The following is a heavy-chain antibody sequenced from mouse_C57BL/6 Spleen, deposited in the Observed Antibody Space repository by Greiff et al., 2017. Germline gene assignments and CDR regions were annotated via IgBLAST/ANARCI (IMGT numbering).Heavy chain of an antibody. V-gene: IGHV1-55*01. CDR1: GYTFTSSW. J-gene: IGHJ2*01. CDR3: SSGECDDCDY. Sequence: VQLQQPGAELVKPGASVKMSCKASGYTFTSSWITWVKQRPGQGLEWIGDIYPGSGSNNYNEKFKSKATLSVDTSSSTAYMQLSSLTSEDSAVYYCSSGECDDCDYWGQGTTLTVSS. D-gene: IGHD2-13*01. CDR2: IYPGSGSN.